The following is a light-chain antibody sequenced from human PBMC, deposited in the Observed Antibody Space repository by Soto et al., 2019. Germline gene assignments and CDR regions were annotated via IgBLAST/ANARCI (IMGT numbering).Light chain of an antibody. Sequence: EIVLTQSPATLSLSPGERATLSCRASQSVSSYLAGYQQKPGQAPRLLIYDASNRATGIPARFSGSGSGTDFTLTISSLEPADVAVYYCQQRSNWPPGLTVGGGTKVEIK. CDR2: DAS. V-gene: IGKV3-11*01. CDR1: QSVSSY. J-gene: IGKJ4*01. CDR3: QQRSNWPPGLT.